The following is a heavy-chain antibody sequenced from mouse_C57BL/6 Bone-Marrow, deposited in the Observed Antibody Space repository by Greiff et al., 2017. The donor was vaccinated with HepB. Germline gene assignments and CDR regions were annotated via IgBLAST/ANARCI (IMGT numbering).Heavy chain of an antibody. D-gene: IGHD2-12*01. Sequence: QVQLQQPGAELVRPGTSVKLSCKASGYTFTSYWMHWVKQRPGQGLEWIGVIDPSDSYTNYNQKFKGKATLTVDTSSSTAYMQLSSLTSEDSAVYYCARWRYPDYWGQGTTLTVSS. CDR3: ARWRYPDY. J-gene: IGHJ2*01. CDR1: GYTFTSYW. V-gene: IGHV1-59*01. CDR2: IDPSDSYT.